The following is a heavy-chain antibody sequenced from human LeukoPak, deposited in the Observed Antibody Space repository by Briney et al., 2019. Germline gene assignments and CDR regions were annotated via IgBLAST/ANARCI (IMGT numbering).Heavy chain of an antibody. CDR1: GFTFSSYW. D-gene: IGHD3-22*01. V-gene: IGHV3-7*01. Sequence: GGSLRLSCAASGFTFSSYWMSWVRQAPGKGLEWVANIKQDGSEKYYVDSVKGRFTISRDNAKNTLYLQMNSLRAEDTAVYYCAKDGSYYDSSGYYQSIDYWGQGTLVTVSS. J-gene: IGHJ4*02. CDR3: AKDGSYYDSSGYYQSIDY. CDR2: IKQDGSEK.